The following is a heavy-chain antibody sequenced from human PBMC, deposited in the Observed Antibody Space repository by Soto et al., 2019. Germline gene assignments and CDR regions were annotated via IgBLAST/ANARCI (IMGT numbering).Heavy chain of an antibody. V-gene: IGHV1-18*01. D-gene: IGHD1-26*01. CDR2: ISAYNGNT. Sequence: ASVKVSCKVSGYTFTSYGISWVRQAPGQGLEWMGWISAYNGNTNYAQKLQGRVTMTTDTSTSTAYMELRSLRSDDTAVYYCARVAVVGATGGAFDIWGQGTMVTVSS. CDR3: ARVAVVGATGGAFDI. CDR1: GYTFTSYG. J-gene: IGHJ3*02.